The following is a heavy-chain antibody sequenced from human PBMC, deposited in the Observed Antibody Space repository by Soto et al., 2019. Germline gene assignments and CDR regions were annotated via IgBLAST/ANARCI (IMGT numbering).Heavy chain of an antibody. Sequence: GGSLRLSCAASGFTVSSNYMSWVRQAPGKGLEWVSVIYSGGSTYYADSVKGRFTISRDNAKNKLYLQMNSLRVEDTAVYYCTRDRGYPDSFDLWGQGTMVTVSS. J-gene: IGHJ3*01. D-gene: IGHD3-10*01. CDR2: IYSGGST. V-gene: IGHV3-53*01. CDR3: TRDRGYPDSFDL. CDR1: GFTVSSNY.